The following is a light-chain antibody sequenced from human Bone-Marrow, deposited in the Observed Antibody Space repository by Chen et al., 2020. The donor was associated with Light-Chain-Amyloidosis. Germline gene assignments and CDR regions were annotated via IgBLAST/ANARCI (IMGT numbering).Light chain of an antibody. V-gene: IGLV2-14*01. CDR1: SSDVGGYNY. CDR2: DVS. J-gene: IGLJ3*02. CDR3: SSYTSSSTLVV. Sequence: QSALTQPASVSGSPGQSITISCTGTSSDVGGYNYVSWYQQHPGKAPKLMIYDVSNRPSGVSTRCSGAKSGNTASLPISGLQAEDEADYYCSSYTSSSTLVVFGGGTKLTVL.